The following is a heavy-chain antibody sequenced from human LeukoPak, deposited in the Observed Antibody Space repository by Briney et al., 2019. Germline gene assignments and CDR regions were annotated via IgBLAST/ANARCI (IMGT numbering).Heavy chain of an antibody. CDR1: GFTFSSYA. CDR2: VYYSGST. V-gene: IGHV4-59*01. CDR3: ARAAGPLAAPDF. J-gene: IGHJ4*02. D-gene: IGHD6-13*01. Sequence: GSLRLSCAGSGFTFSSYAMSWVRQAPGKGLEWIGYVYYSGSTNYNPSLKSRVTISVDTSKNQFSLKLSSVTAADTAVYYCARAAGPLAAPDFWGQGTPVTVSS.